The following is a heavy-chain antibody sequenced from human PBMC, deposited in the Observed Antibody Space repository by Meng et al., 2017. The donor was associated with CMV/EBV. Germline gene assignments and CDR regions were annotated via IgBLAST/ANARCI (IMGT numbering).Heavy chain of an antibody. CDR2: INPNSGGT. Sequence: GYYMHWVRQAPGQELEWMGWINPNSGGTNYAQKFQGRVTMTRDTSISTAYMELSRLRSDDTAVYYCARVALRHDFWSGYYSSYYFDYWGQGTLVTVSS. CDR1: GYY. D-gene: IGHD3-3*01. CDR3: ARVALRHDFWSGYYSSYYFDY. V-gene: IGHV1-2*02. J-gene: IGHJ4*02.